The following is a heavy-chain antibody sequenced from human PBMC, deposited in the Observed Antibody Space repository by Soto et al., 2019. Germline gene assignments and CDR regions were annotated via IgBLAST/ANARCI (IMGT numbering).Heavy chain of an antibody. D-gene: IGHD5-18*01. V-gene: IGHV1-18*04. CDR3: APSPATVPSRIYYYGLDV. J-gene: IGHJ6*02. Sequence: GASVKVSCKASGYTFTSYGISWVRQAPGQGLEWMGWISAYNGNTNYAQKLQGRVTMTTDTSTSTAYMELRSLRSDDTAVYYCAPSPATVPSRIYYYGLDVWGQGTTVTVSS. CDR2: ISAYNGNT. CDR1: GYTFTSYG.